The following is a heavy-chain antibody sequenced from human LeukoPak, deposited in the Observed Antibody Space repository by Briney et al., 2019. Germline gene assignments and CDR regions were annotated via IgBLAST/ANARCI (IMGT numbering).Heavy chain of an antibody. CDR2: IKKDGSDK. Sequence: GGSLRLSCAASGFPFSSYWMSWVRQAPGKGLEWVSNIKKDGSDKYYVDSVKGRFSISRDNAKNSLYLQLNSLRADDTAVYYCARLTGTTGFDYWGQGTLVTVSS. J-gene: IGHJ4*02. D-gene: IGHD1-1*01. V-gene: IGHV3-7*01. CDR1: GFPFSSYW. CDR3: ARLTGTTGFDY.